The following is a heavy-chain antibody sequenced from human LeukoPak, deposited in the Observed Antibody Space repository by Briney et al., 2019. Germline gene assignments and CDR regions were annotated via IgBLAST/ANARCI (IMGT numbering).Heavy chain of an antibody. CDR2: IYYSGST. CDR1: GGSISSYY. D-gene: IGHD1-26*01. J-gene: IGHJ6*03. Sequence: PSETLSLTCTVSGGSISSYYWNWIRQPPGKGLEWIGYIYYSGSTNYNPSLKSRVTISVDTSKNQFSLKLSSVTAADTAVYYCARGGGVGYYYYYMDVWGKGTTVTISS. CDR3: ARGGGVGYYYYYMDV. V-gene: IGHV4-59*01.